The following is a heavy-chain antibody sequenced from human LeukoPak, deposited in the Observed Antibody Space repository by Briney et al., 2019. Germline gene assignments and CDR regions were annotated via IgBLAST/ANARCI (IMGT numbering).Heavy chain of an antibody. J-gene: IGHJ4*02. D-gene: IGHD1-26*01. V-gene: IGHV1-2*02. CDR1: GYTFTGYY. CDR3: ARSKALGGATAADY. Sequence: ASVKVSCKASGYTFTGYYMHWVRQAPGQGLEWMGWINPNSGGTNYAQKFQGRVTMTRDTSISTAYMELSRLRSDDTAVYYCARSKALGGATAADYWGQGTLVTVSS. CDR2: INPNSGGT.